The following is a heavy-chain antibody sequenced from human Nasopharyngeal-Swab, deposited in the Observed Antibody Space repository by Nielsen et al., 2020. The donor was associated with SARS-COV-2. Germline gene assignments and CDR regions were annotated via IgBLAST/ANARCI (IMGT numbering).Heavy chain of an antibody. CDR1: GFTFDDYA. J-gene: IGHJ4*02. D-gene: IGHD6-19*01. CDR3: AKDLEAGRAVSGDY. Sequence: GGSLRLSCAASGFTFDDYAMHWVRQAPGKGLEWVSGISWNRGSIGYADSVKGRFTISRDNAKNSLYLQMNSLRAEDTALYYCAKDLEAGRAVSGDYWGQGTLVTVSS. CDR2: ISWNRGSI. V-gene: IGHV3-9*01.